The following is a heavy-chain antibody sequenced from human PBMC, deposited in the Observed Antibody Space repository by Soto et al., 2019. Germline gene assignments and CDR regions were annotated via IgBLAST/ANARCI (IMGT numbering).Heavy chain of an antibody. V-gene: IGHV1-8*01. CDR1: GYTFTSYD. CDR3: ARAIVVVPAATYYYYYGMDV. D-gene: IGHD2-2*01. CDR2: MNPNSGNT. J-gene: IGHJ6*02. Sequence: ASVKVSCKASGYTFTSYDINWVRQATGQGLEWMGWMNPNSGNTGYAQKFQGRVTMTRNTSISTACMELSSLRSEDTAVYYCARAIVVVPAATYYYYYGMDVWGQGTTVTVSS.